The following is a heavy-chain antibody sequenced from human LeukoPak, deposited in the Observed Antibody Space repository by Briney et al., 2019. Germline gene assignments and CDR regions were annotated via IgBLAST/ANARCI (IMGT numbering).Heavy chain of an antibody. D-gene: IGHD5/OR15-5a*01. CDR2: IYYSGTT. V-gene: IGHV4-59*01. CDR1: GGSISSYY. Sequence: SETLSLTCTVSGGSISSYYWSWIRQPPGKGLEWIGYIYYSGTTNYNPSLKSRVTISVDTSKNQFSLKLSSVTAADTAVYYCARGVYIAEPKYPYWGQEPLVPAPS. J-gene: IGHJ4*02. CDR3: ARGVYIAEPKYPY.